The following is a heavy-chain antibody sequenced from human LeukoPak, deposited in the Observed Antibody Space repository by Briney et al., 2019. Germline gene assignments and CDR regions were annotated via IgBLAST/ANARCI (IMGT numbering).Heavy chain of an antibody. CDR1: GYTLTELS. V-gene: IGHV1-24*01. J-gene: IGHJ6*03. CDR2: FDPEDGGT. Sequence: ASVKVSCKVSGYTLTELSMHWVRQAPGKGLEWMGGFDPEDGGTIYAQKFQGRVTVTEDTSTDTAYMELSSLRSEDTAVYYCATIYSGPYYYYMDVWGKGTTVTVSS. CDR3: ATIYSGPYYYYMDV. D-gene: IGHD5-12*01.